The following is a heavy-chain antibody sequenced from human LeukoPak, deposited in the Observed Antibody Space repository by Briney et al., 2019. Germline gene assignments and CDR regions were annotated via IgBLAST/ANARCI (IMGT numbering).Heavy chain of an antibody. CDR1: GGPFSGYY. J-gene: IGHJ4*02. CDR2: INHSGST. D-gene: IGHD6-19*01. CDR3: ARYRYSSGWYETIYYFDY. Sequence: PSETLSLTCAVYGGPFSGYYWSWIRQPPGKGLEWIGEINHSGSTNYNPSLKSRVTISVDTSKNQFSLKLSSVTAADTAVYYCARYRYSSGWYETIYYFDYWGQGTLVTVSS. V-gene: IGHV4-34*01.